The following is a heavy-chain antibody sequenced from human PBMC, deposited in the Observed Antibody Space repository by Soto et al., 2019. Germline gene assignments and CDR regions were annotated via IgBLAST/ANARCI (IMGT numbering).Heavy chain of an antibody. CDR3: AHESAVGNYFDY. J-gene: IGHJ4*02. Sequence: QITLKESGPTLVKPTQTLTLTCTFSGFALTTTGVGVGWIRQPPGKALEWLGIIYWDDDKRYSPSLKNRLTITKDTSENQVVITLTNMDPVDTATYYCAHESAVGNYFDYWGQGTLVTVSS. CDR2: IYWDDDK. V-gene: IGHV2-5*02. D-gene: IGHD6-13*01. CDR1: GFALTTTGVG.